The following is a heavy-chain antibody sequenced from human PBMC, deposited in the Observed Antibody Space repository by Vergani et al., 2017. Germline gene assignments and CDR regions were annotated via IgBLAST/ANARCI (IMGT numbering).Heavy chain of an antibody. Sequence: EVQLVESGGGLVQPGGSLRLSCAASGFTFSIYWMSWVRQAPGKGLEWVANIKQDGSEKYYVDSVKGRFTMSRDNAKNSLYLQMNSLRAEDTAVYYCARGGYYDILTGFPNWFDPWGQGTLVTVSS. D-gene: IGHD3-9*01. J-gene: IGHJ5*02. CDR2: IKQDGSEK. CDR1: GFTFSIYW. V-gene: IGHV3-7*01. CDR3: ARGGYYDILTGFPNWFDP.